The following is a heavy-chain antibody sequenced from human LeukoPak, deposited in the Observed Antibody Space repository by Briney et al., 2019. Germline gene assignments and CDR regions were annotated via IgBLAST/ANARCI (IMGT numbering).Heavy chain of an antibody. D-gene: IGHD4-17*01. CDR3: AKDGYDYGDYLGDY. CDR1: GYTFTSHH. J-gene: IGHJ4*02. V-gene: IGHV1-8*01. Sequence: ASVKVSCKASGYTFTSHHINWVRQATGQGFEWMGWMNPESGNTDFAQKFQGRFTMTWDTSLSTAYMELSSLTSEDTAVYYCAKDGYDYGDYLGDYWGQGTLVTVSS. CDR2: MNPESGNT.